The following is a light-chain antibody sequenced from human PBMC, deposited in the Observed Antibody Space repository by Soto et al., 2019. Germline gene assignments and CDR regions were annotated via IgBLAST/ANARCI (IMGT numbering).Light chain of an antibody. V-gene: IGLV1-44*01. Sequence: QSVLTQPPSASGTPGQRVTISCSGSSSNIGTNTVDWYQQLPGTAPKLLIYSNFRRPSGVPDRFSGSKSATSASLAISGLQSDDEADYYCAAWDYSLSAYVFGTGTKVTV. J-gene: IGLJ1*01. CDR2: SNF. CDR3: AAWDYSLSAYV. CDR1: SSNIGTNT.